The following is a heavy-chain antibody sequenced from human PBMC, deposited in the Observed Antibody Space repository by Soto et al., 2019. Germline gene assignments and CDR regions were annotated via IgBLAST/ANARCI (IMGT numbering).Heavy chain of an antibody. CDR3: RVTGVSEVDY. J-gene: IGHJ4*02. CDR2: IYPDSGGT. V-gene: IGHV1-2*02. CDR1: GYTFSGFY. D-gene: IGHD2-8*01. Sequence: ASVKVSCKTSGYTFSGFYIHCVRQAPGQGLESMGWIYPDSGGTDYAQKFQGRVTMTRDTSISTAYMELSRLRSDDTAVYYCRVTGVSEVDYWGQGTPVTSPQ.